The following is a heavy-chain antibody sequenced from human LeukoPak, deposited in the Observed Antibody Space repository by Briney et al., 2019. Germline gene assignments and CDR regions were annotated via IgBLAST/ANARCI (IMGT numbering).Heavy chain of an antibody. V-gene: IGHV4-59*01. CDR1: GGSISSYY. CDR2: IYYSGST. J-gene: IGHJ4*02. Sequence: PSETLSLTCTVSGGSISSYYWSWIRQPPGKGLEWIGYIYYSGSTNYNPSLKSRVTISVDTSKNQFSLKLSSVTAADTAVYYCARVSGYCSGGSCDNYFDYWGQGTLVTASS. D-gene: IGHD2-15*01. CDR3: ARVSGYCSGGSCDNYFDY.